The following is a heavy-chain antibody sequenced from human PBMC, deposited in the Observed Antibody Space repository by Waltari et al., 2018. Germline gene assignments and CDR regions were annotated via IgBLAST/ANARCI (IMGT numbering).Heavy chain of an antibody. CDR2: ISGSGGST. D-gene: IGHD6-6*01. Sequence: EVQLLESGGGLVQPGGSLRLSCAASGFTFSSYAMSWVRQAPGKGLEWVSAISGSGGSTYYADSVKGRFTISRDNSKNTLYLQMNSLRAEDTAVYYCAKDSLSYSSSPDAFDIWGQGTMVTVSS. V-gene: IGHV3-23*01. CDR1: GFTFSSYA. CDR3: AKDSLSYSSSPDAFDI. J-gene: IGHJ3*02.